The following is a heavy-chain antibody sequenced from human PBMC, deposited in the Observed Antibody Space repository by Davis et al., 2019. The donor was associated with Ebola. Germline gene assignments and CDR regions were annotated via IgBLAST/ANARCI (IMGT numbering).Heavy chain of an antibody. CDR2: IFFDGSET. Sequence: GESLKISCEASGFTFSRYGMHWVRQAPGKGPEWLTYIFFDGSETFYADSVKGRFTISRDNSKNMLYLQMNSLRAEDTAVYYCAGEESGHDHDTFDIWGQGTMVTVSS. CDR3: AGEESGHDHDTFDI. CDR1: GFTFSRYG. D-gene: IGHD5-12*01. V-gene: IGHV3-33*08. J-gene: IGHJ3*02.